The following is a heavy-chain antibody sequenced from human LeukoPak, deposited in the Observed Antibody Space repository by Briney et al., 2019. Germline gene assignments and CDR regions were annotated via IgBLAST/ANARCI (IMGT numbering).Heavy chain of an antibody. Sequence: SETLSLTCTVSGGSISSYYWSWIRQPPGKGLEWIGYIYYSGSTNYNPSLKSRVTISVDTSKNQFSLKLSSVTAADTAVYYCAREFSSSWNYGMDVWGQGTTVTVSS. V-gene: IGHV4-59*01. J-gene: IGHJ6*02. D-gene: IGHD6-13*01. CDR3: AREFSSSWNYGMDV. CDR1: GGSISSYY. CDR2: IYYSGST.